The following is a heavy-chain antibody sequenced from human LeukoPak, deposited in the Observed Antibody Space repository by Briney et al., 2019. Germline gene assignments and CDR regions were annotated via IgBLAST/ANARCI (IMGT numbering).Heavy chain of an antibody. CDR1: GGSISSSSYY. CDR2: IYYSGST. J-gene: IGHJ6*02. Sequence: PSETLSLTCTVSGGSISSSSYYWGWIRQPPGKGLEWIGSIYYSGSTYYNPSLKSRVTLSLDWSEKQVSLKLSSVTAADTAVYYCARDRHCKSSSCYSYDFYGLDVWGPGTTVTVSS. V-gene: IGHV4-39*07. D-gene: IGHD2-2*01. CDR3: ARDRHCKSSSCYSYDFYGLDV.